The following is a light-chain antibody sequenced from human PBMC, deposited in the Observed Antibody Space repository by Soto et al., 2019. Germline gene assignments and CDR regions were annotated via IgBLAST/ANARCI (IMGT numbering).Light chain of an antibody. CDR1: SSDVGGYNY. Sequence: QSALTQPASVSGSPGQSITISCTGTSSDVGGYNYVSWYQQHPGKAPKLMIYDVSNWPSGVSNRFSGSKSDNTASLTISGLQAEDEADYYCSSYTSSSIYVVFGGGTKLTVL. J-gene: IGLJ2*01. CDR2: DVS. V-gene: IGLV2-14*01. CDR3: SSYTSSSIYVV.